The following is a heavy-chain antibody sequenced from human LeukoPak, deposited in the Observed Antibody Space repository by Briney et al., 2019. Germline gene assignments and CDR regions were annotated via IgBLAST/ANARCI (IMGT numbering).Heavy chain of an antibody. D-gene: IGHD2-2*01. CDR2: MRYDGSNK. CDR1: GFTFSSYG. Sequence: PGGSLRLSCAASGFTFSSYGMHWVRQAPGKGLEWVAFMRYDGSNKYYADSVKGRFTISRDNSKNTLYLQMNSLRAEDTAVYYCAKPGDIVVVPAAIHFDYWGQGTLVTVSS. CDR3: AKPGDIVVVPAAIHFDY. V-gene: IGHV3-30*02. J-gene: IGHJ4*02.